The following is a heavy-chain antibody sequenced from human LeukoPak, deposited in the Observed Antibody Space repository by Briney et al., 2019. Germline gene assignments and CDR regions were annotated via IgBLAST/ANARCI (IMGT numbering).Heavy chain of an antibody. Sequence: PGRSLRLSCAASGFTFSSYSMNWVRQAPGKGLEWVSSISSSSSYIYYADSVKGRFTISRDNAKNSLYLQMNSLRAEDTAVYYCARGRTSSTSCYISWGQGTLVTVSS. CDR1: GFTFSSYS. CDR2: ISSSSSYI. J-gene: IGHJ4*02. D-gene: IGHD2-2*02. V-gene: IGHV3-21*01. CDR3: ARGRTSSTSCYIS.